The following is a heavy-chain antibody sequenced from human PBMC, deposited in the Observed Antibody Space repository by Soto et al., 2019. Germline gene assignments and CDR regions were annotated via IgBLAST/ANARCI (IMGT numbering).Heavy chain of an antibody. J-gene: IGHJ4*02. V-gene: IGHV1-18*04. CDR2: ISAYNGNT. CDR3: ARVSGIYSSGWYYFGY. CDR1: GYTFTGYY. Sequence: GASVKVSCKASGYTFTGYYMHWVRQAPGQGLEWMGWISAYNGNTNYAQKLQGRVTMTTDTSTSTAYMELRSLRSDDTAVYYCARVSGIYSSGWYYFGYWGQGTLVTVSS. D-gene: IGHD6-19*01.